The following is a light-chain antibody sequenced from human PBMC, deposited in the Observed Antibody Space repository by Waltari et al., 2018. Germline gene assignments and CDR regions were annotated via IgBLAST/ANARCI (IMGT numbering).Light chain of an antibody. V-gene: IGLV10-54*04. J-gene: IGLJ1*01. CDR3: SAWDGNLKIYI. CDR2: RNN. Sequence: QAGLTQPPSVSKGLRQTATPPRTGDTHNAGKDGATWLQQHQGHPPKPLSHRNNNRPSGISERFSASRSGNTASLTITGLQPEDEADYYCSAWDGNLKIYIFGPGTRVTVL. CDR1: THNAGKDG.